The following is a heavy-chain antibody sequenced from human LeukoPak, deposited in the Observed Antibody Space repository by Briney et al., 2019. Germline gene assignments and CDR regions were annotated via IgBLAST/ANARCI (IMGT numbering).Heavy chain of an antibody. CDR1: GGSISSSSYY. V-gene: IGHV4-39*01. Sequence: SETLSLTCTVSGGSISSSSYYWGWIRQPPGKGLEWIGNIYYSGSTYYNPSLKSRVTISVGTSKNQFSLSLSSVTAADTAAYYCARLNYYGSGRTSVDYWGQGTLVTVSS. CDR2: IYYSGST. CDR3: ARLNYYGSGRTSVDY. D-gene: IGHD3-10*01. J-gene: IGHJ4*02.